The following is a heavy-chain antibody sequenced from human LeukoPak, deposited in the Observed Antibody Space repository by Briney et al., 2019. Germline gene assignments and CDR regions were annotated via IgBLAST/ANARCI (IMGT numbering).Heavy chain of an antibody. J-gene: IGHJ4*02. CDR1: GGSISSSSYY. CDR2: TYYSGST. CDR3: ARHVKSSRVPGEVDY. V-gene: IGHV4-39*02. Sequence: PSETLSLTCTVSGGSISSSSYYWGWIRQPPGKGLEWIGSTYYSGSTYYNPSLKSRVTMSVDTSQNHFLRLSSVTAADTAVYFCARHVKSSRVPGEVDYWGQGTLVTVSS. D-gene: IGHD5-24*01.